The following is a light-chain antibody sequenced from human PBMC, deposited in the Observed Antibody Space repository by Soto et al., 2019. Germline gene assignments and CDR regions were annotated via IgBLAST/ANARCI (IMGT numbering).Light chain of an antibody. CDR2: EVS. V-gene: IGLV2-14*01. CDR1: SSDVGGYNY. CDR3: SSNTRSSLYV. Sequence: QSALTQPASVSGSPGQSINISCNGTSSDVGGYNYVSWHQQHPGKAPKLMIFEVSYRPSGVSDRFSGSKSGNTASLTISGLQADDEADYYCSSNTRSSLYVFGTGPKVTVL. J-gene: IGLJ1*01.